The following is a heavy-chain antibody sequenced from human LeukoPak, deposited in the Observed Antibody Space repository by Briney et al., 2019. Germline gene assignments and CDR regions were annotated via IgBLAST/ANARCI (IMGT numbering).Heavy chain of an antibody. D-gene: IGHD4-17*01. CDR2: INSDGSST. CDR3: AREPEMTTVTTVDY. Sequence: GGSLRLSCAASGFTFDDYAMHWVRQAPGKGLVWVSRINSDGSSTSYADSVKGRFTISRDNAKNSLYLQMNSLRAEDTAVYYCAREPEMTTVTTVDYWGQGTLVTVSS. CDR1: GFTFDDYA. J-gene: IGHJ4*02. V-gene: IGHV3-74*01.